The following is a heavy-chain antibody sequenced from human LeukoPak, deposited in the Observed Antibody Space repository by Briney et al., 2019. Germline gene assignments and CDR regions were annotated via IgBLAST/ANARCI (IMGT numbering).Heavy chain of an antibody. V-gene: IGHV3-30*02. CDR3: AKGGGWSPAVLFDY. J-gene: IGHJ4*02. D-gene: IGHD6-19*01. CDR2: AEFDGIKR. CDR1: GFIFSNYG. Sequence: GGSLRLSCAASGFIFSNYGMHWVRQAPGKGLEWVAFAEFDGIKRDYADSVKGRFSIYRDNSKNTLYLQMNSLRAEDTAVYYCAKGGGWSPAVLFDYWGQGTLVTVSS.